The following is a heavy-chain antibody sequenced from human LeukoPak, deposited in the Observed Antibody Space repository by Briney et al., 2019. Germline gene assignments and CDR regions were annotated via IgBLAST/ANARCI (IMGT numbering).Heavy chain of an antibody. CDR3: ATSSSHAY. D-gene: IGHD6-13*01. Sequence: ASETLSLTCAVYGGSFSGYYWSWIRQPPGKGLEWIGEINHSGSTNYNPSLKSRVTISVDTSKNQFSLKLSAVTAADTAVYYCATSSSHAYWGQGTLVTVSS. J-gene: IGHJ4*02. CDR2: INHSGST. V-gene: IGHV4-34*01. CDR1: GGSFSGYY.